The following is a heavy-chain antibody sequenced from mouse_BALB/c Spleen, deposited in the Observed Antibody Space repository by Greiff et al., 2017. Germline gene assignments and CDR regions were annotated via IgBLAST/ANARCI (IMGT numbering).Heavy chain of an antibody. V-gene: IGHV1-80*01. D-gene: IGHD2-4*01. Sequence: VQLQQSGAELVRPGSSVKISCKASGYAFSSYWMNWVKQRPGQGLEWIGQIYPGDGDTNYNGKFKGKATLTADKSSSTAYMQLSSLTSEDSAVYFCARAYDYDGGFAYGGQGNLVTVSA. J-gene: IGHJ3*01. CDR3: ARAYDYDGGFAY. CDR1: GYAFSSYW. CDR2: IYPGDGDT.